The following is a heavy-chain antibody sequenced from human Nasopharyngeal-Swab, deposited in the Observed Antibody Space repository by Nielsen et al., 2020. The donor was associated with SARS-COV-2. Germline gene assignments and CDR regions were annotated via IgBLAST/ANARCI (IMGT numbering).Heavy chain of an antibody. V-gene: IGHV3-73*01. J-gene: IGHJ4*02. CDR2: IRSKANSYAT. Sequence: GESLKISCAASGFTFSCSAMHWVRQASGKGLEWVGRIRSKANSYATAYAASVKGRFTISRDDSKNTAYLQMNSLKTEDTAVYYCTRPGDSSGVDYWGQGTLVTVSS. CDR1: GFTFSCSA. CDR3: TRPGDSSGVDY. D-gene: IGHD3-22*01.